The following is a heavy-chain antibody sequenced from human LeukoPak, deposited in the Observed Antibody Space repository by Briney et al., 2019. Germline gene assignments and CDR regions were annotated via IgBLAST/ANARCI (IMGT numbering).Heavy chain of an antibody. J-gene: IGHJ4*02. CDR3: ARVFKYYDILTGSDY. D-gene: IGHD3-9*01. CDR1: GFTFSSYW. Sequence: GGSLRLSCAASGFTFSSYWMSWVRQAPGKGLEWVANIKQDGSEKYYVDSVKGRFTISRDNAKNSLYLQMNSLRAEDTAVYYCARVFKYYDILTGSDYWGQGTLVTVSS. V-gene: IGHV3-7*01. CDR2: IKQDGSEK.